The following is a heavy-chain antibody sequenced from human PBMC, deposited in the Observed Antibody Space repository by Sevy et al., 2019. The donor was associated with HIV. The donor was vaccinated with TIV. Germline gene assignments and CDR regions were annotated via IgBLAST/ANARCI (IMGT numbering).Heavy chain of an antibody. V-gene: IGHV3-74*01. Sequence: GGCLRLSCAASGFTFSSHWMSWVRQAPGKGLVWVSHINSHGTITNYADSVKGRFTISRDNAKNTVYLQINSLRAEDTAVYYCARGQVLRFLEWPTYGMDVWGQGTTVTVSS. CDR1: GFTFSSHW. D-gene: IGHD3-3*01. CDR3: ARGQVLRFLEWPTYGMDV. CDR2: INSHGTIT. J-gene: IGHJ6*02.